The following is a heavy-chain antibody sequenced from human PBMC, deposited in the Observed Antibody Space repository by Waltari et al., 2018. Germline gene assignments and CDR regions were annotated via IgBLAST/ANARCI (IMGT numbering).Heavy chain of an antibody. V-gene: IGHV3-74*01. Sequence: EVQLVESGGGLVQPGGSLRLSCAASGFTFSSYWMHWVRQAPGKGLVVVSRINSGGSSTSYADSVKGRFTISRDNAKNTLYLQMNSLRAEDTAVYYCARDRGANDAFDIWGQGTMVTVSS. CDR1: GFTFSSYW. J-gene: IGHJ3*02. D-gene: IGHD3-10*01. CDR3: ARDRGANDAFDI. CDR2: INSGGSST.